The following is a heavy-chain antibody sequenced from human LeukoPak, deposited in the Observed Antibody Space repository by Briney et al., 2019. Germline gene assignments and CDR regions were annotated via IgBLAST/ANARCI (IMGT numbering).Heavy chain of an antibody. D-gene: IGHD4-23*01. CDR2: INPSGGST. Sequence: ASVKVSCKASGYTFTSYYLHWVRQGPGQGLEWMGIINPSGGSTSYVQKFQGRVTMTRDTSTSTVYMVLSSLRSEDTAFYYCARGPYGGNPSLYYFDYWGQGTLVTISS. CDR1: GYTFTSYY. V-gene: IGHV1-46*01. CDR3: ARGPYGGNPSLYYFDY. J-gene: IGHJ4*02.